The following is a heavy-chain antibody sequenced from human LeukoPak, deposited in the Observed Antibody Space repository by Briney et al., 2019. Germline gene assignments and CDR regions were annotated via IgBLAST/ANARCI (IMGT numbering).Heavy chain of an antibody. Sequence: GGSLRLSCAASGFTFSSYSMNWVRQAPGKGLEWVSSISSSSSYIYYADSVKGRFTSSRDNAKNSLYLQMNSLRAEDTAVYYCARESGMRASYWFDPWGQGTLVTVSS. CDR3: ARESGMRASYWFDP. D-gene: IGHD3-3*01. CDR1: GFTFSSYS. J-gene: IGHJ5*02. V-gene: IGHV3-21*01. CDR2: ISSSSSYI.